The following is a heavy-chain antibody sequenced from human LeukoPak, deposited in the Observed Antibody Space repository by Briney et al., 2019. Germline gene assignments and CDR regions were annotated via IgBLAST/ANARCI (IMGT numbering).Heavy chain of an antibody. Sequence: PGGSLRLSCAASGFTFSRYWMSWVRQVPGKGLEWVANIKEDGSEKYYVDSVKGRFTISRDNAKNSLYLQMNSLRADDTAVYCCARGGGRHDFNSDNWGQGTLVTVSS. CDR2: IKEDGSEK. D-gene: IGHD5-24*01. V-gene: IGHV3-7*01. CDR1: GFTFSRYW. CDR3: ARGGGRHDFNSDN. J-gene: IGHJ4*02.